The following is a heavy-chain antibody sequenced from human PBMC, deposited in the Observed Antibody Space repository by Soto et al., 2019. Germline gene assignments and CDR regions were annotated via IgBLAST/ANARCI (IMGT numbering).Heavy chain of an antibody. J-gene: IGHJ4*02. CDR3: ARVPRYCSSTSCHFDY. V-gene: IGHV1-2*04. CDR1: GYTFTGYY. Sequence: ASVKVSCKASGYTFTGYYMHWVRQAPGQGLEWMGWINPNSGGTNYAQKFQGWVTMTRDTSISTAYMELSRLRSDDTAVYYCARVPRYCSSTSCHFDYWGQGTLVTVSS. D-gene: IGHD2-2*01. CDR2: INPNSGGT.